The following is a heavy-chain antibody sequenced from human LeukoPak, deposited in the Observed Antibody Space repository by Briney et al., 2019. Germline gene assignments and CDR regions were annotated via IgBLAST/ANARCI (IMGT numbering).Heavy chain of an antibody. Sequence: AGGSLRLSCTASGFTFGDYSMTWVRQAPGKGLEWVGFIRSKAYGGTTEYAASVKGRFTISRDDSKSIAYLQMNSLKTEDTAVYYCTRDGPGYCSSTSCPRYYYAMDVWGQGTTVTVSS. D-gene: IGHD2-2*01. V-gene: IGHV3-49*04. CDR3: TRDGPGYCSSTSCPRYYYAMDV. J-gene: IGHJ6*02. CDR2: IRSKAYGGTT. CDR1: GFTFGDYS.